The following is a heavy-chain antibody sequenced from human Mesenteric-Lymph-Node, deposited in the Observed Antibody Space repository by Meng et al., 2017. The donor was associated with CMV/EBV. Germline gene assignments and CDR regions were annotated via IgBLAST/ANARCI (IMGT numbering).Heavy chain of an antibody. Sequence: ASVKVSCKASGYTFTSYGISWVRQAPGQGLERMGWISAYNGNTNYAQKLQGRVTMTTDTSTSTAYMELRSLRSDDTAVYYCARDLRVAAAGFYYYYYGMDVWGQGTTVTVSS. V-gene: IGHV1-18*01. D-gene: IGHD6-13*01. CDR3: ARDLRVAAAGFYYYYYGMDV. J-gene: IGHJ6*02. CDR2: ISAYNGNT. CDR1: GYTFTSYG.